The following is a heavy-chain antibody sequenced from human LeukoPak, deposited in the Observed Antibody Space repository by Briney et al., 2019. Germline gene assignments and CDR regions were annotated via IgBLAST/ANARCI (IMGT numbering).Heavy chain of an antibody. CDR1: GGSISSDY. Sequence: SETLSLTCTVSGGSISSDYWSWIRQPPGKGLEWIGYIYYSGSTNYNPSLKSRVTISVDTSKNQFSLKLSSVTAADTAVYYCARLGGGYDFWSGYSRNWFDPWGQGTLVTVSS. J-gene: IGHJ5*02. CDR3: ARLGGGYDFWSGYSRNWFDP. D-gene: IGHD3-3*01. CDR2: IYYSGST. V-gene: IGHV4-59*08.